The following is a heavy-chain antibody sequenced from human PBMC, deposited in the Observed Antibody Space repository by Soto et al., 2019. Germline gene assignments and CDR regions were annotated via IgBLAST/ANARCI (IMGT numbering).Heavy chain of an antibody. CDR1: GYTFPLFG. V-gene: IGHV1-18*01. CDR3: ARGGQYRYFDD. J-gene: IGHJ4*02. CDR2: ISPYNGDT. D-gene: IGHD2-2*02. Sequence: QVQLVQSGAEVKKPGASVKVSCTTSGYTFPLFGITWVRHAPGQGLEWMGWISPYNGDTKYAEKLEGRVTLTTDTSTDTAYMELTSLTSDDTAEYYCARGGQYRYFDDWGQGTLVTVSS.